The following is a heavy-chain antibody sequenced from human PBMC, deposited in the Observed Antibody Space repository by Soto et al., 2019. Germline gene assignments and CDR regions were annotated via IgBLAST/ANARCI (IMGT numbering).Heavy chain of an antibody. CDR1: GFTFISYA. J-gene: IGHJ6*02. D-gene: IGHD3-10*01. Sequence: QVQLVESGGGVVQPGRSLRLSCAVSGFTFISYAMHWVRQAPGKGLEWVAVISFDGSTEYYADSVKGRFTISRDNSKNTVYLQMNSLRSEDTAVYYCARSRHGSGSYTHFYYGLDVWGQGTTVTVSS. CDR2: ISFDGSTE. CDR3: ARSRHGSGSYTHFYYGLDV. V-gene: IGHV3-30-3*01.